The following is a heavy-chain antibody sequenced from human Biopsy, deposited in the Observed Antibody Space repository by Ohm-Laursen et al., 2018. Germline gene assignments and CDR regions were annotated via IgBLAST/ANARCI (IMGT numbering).Heavy chain of an antibody. V-gene: IGHV3-21*04. CDR1: GFTFSGFS. CDR3: ATTRSFDN. J-gene: IGHJ4*02. D-gene: IGHD5-24*01. CDR2: ISGSDHSR. Sequence: SLRLSCTASGFTFSGFSMNWVRQAPGKGLEWVSTISGSDHSRSYADSVKGRFTISRDNANKSLYLQMNSLRAEDTAVYYCATTRSFDNWGQGTLVTVSS.